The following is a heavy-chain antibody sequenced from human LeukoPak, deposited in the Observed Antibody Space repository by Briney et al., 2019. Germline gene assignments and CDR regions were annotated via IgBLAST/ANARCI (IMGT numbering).Heavy chain of an antibody. J-gene: IGHJ4*02. CDR3: ARDFMYSISCAGC. Sequence: PGGSLRLSCAASGFTFSSYWMQWVRQVPGKGLMWVSRIKTDGSSTSYADSVKGRFTISRDNAKNTLYLQMNSLRVEDTAVYYCARDFMYSISCAGCWGQGTLVTVSS. D-gene: IGHD6-13*01. V-gene: IGHV3-74*01. CDR2: IKTDGSST. CDR1: GFTFSSYW.